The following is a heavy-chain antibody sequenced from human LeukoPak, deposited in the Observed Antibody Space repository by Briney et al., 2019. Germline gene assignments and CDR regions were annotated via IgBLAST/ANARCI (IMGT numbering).Heavy chain of an antibody. D-gene: IGHD2-2*01. CDR3: ARECGTSCYLGTNKLDY. CDR1: GYTFTSYG. J-gene: IGHJ4*02. Sequence: GASVKASCKAFGYTFTSYGISRVRRAPGQGLEWMGWISAYNGNTNYAKKLQGRVTMTTDTSTSTAYMELKSLRSDDTAGYYCARECGTSCYLGTNKLDYWGQGTLVTVSS. CDR2: ISAYNGNT. V-gene: IGHV1-18*04.